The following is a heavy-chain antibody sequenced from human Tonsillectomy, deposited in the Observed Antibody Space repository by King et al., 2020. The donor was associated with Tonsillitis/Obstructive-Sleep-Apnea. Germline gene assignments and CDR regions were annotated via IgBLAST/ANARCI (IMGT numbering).Heavy chain of an antibody. CDR1: GGSFSGYY. CDR2: INHSGST. V-gene: IGHV4-34*01. Sequence: VQLQQWGAGLLKPSETLSLTCAVSGGSFSGYYWSWIRQPPGKGLEWIGEINHSGSTNYNPSLKSRVTISVDTSKNQFSLKLSSVTAADTAVYYCARIRGYCSSTSCYGGRYFDYWGQGTLVTVSS. CDR3: ARIRGYCSSTSCYGGRYFDY. D-gene: IGHD2-2*01. J-gene: IGHJ4*02.